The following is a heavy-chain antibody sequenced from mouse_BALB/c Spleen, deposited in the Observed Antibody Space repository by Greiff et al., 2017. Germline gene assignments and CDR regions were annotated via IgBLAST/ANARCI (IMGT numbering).Heavy chain of an antibody. J-gene: IGHJ4*01. V-gene: IGHV3-6*02. Sequence: EVKLQESGPGLVKPSQSLSLTCSVTGYSITSGYYWNWIRQSPGNQLEWMGYISYDGSNNYNPSLKNRIPITRDTSKNQFFLKLNSVTTEDTATYYCAICYDYNAMDYWGQGTSVTVSS. CDR1: GYSITSGYY. D-gene: IGHD2-1*01. CDR3: AICYDYNAMDY. CDR2: ISYDGSN.